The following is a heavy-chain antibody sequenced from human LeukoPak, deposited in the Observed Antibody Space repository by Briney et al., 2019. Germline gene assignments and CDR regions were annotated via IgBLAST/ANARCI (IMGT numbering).Heavy chain of an antibody. V-gene: IGHV3-13*01. Sequence: GGSLRLSCAASGFTFSSYDMHWVRHATGKGLEWVSAIGTAGDTYYPGSVKGRFTISRENAKNSLYLQMNSLRAGDTAVYYCARGFGYDFWSGYYTGDYWYFDLWGRGTLVTVSS. D-gene: IGHD3-3*01. CDR3: ARGFGYDFWSGYYTGDYWYFDL. CDR1: GFTFSSYD. J-gene: IGHJ2*01. CDR2: IGTAGDT.